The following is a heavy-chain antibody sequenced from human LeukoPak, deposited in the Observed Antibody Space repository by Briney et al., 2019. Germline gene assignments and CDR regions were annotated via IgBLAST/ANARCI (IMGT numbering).Heavy chain of an antibody. D-gene: IGHD5-18*01. J-gene: IGHJ3*02. Sequence: SETLSLICAVSSYSISSGYYWGWIRQPPGKGLEWIGSIYHSWSNYYNPSLKSRVTLSVDTSKNQFSLKLSSVTAADTAVHYCARSPWIQLWLGAFDIWGHGTMVTVSS. CDR1: SYSISSGYY. CDR3: ARSPWIQLWLGAFDI. CDR2: IYHSWSN. V-gene: IGHV4-38-2*01.